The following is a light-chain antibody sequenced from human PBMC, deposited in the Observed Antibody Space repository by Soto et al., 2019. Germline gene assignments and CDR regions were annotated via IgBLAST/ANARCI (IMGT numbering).Light chain of an antibody. CDR2: GTS. J-gene: IGKJ1*01. Sequence: EIGWYQNPGTLSLSPGERATLSCRASQSVTSNYLAWYQQKPGQAPRLLIYGTSNRATGIPDRFSGSGSGTDFSLTISSLEPGDLAVYYCQQYGSSPRTFGQGTKVDIK. V-gene: IGKV3-20*01. CDR1: QSVTSNY. CDR3: QQYGSSPRT.